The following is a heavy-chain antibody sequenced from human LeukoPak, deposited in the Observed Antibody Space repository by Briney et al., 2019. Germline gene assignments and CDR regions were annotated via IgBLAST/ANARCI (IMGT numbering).Heavy chain of an antibody. CDR3: AKVTVPAPWTMVYAPPGDYYYYYGMDV. J-gene: IGHJ6*02. D-gene: IGHD2-8*01. Sequence: GGSLRLSCAASGFTFSSYGMHWVRQAPGKGLEWVAVISYDGGNKYYADSVKGRFTISRDNSKNTLYLQMNSLRAEDTAVYYCAKVTVPAPWTMVYAPPGDYYYYYGMDVWGQGTTVPVSS. CDR1: GFTFSSYG. V-gene: IGHV3-30*18. CDR2: ISYDGGNK.